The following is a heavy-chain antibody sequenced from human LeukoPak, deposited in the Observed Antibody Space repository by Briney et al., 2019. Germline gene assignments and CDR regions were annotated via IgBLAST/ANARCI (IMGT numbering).Heavy chain of an antibody. V-gene: IGHV3-48*03. J-gene: IGHJ4*02. CDR1: GFTFSSYE. CDR2: ISSSGSTI. Sequence: GGSLRLSCAASGFTFSSYEMNWVRQAPGEGLEWVSYISSSGSTIYYADSVKGRFTISRDNAKNSLYLQMNSLRAEDTAVYYCARDCGREGFDYWGQGTLVTVSS. CDR3: ARDCGREGFDY.